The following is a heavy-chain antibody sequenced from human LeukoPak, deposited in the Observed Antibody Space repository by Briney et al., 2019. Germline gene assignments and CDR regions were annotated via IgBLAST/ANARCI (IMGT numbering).Heavy chain of an antibody. Sequence: SETLSLTCTVSGGSISRYYWSWIRQPPGKGLEWIGYIYYSGSTNYNPSLKSRVTISVDTSTNQFSLKLTSVTAADTAVYYCARVGGDIVVVPADVAIDYWGQGTLVTVSS. V-gene: IGHV4-59*01. CDR1: GGSISRYY. CDR3: ARVGGDIVVVPADVAIDY. J-gene: IGHJ4*02. CDR2: IYYSGST. D-gene: IGHD2-2*01.